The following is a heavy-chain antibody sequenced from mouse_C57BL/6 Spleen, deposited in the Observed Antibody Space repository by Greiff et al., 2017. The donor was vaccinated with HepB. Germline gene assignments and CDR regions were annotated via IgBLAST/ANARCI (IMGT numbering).Heavy chain of an antibody. D-gene: IGHD1-2*01. Sequence: VQLQQSGAELVRPGASVTLSCKASGYTFTDYEMHWVKQTPVHGLEWIGAIDPETGGNAYNQKFKGKAILTADKSSSTAYMELRSLTSEDSAVYYCTRYGVYFDYWGQGTTLTVSS. V-gene: IGHV1-15*01. CDR2: IDPETGGN. CDR3: TRYGVYFDY. CDR1: GYTFTDYE. J-gene: IGHJ2*01.